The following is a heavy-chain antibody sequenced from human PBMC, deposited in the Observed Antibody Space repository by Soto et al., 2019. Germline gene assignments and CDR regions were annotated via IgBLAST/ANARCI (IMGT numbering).Heavy chain of an antibody. V-gene: IGHV5-51*01. Sequence: GESLKISCKGSGYSFTSYWIGWVRQMPGKGLEWMGIIYPGDSDTRYSPSFQGQVTISADKSISTAYLQWSSLKASDTAMYYCARYPQYYYDSSGYYFYYWGQGXLVTVPS. CDR3: ARYPQYYYDSSGYYFYY. J-gene: IGHJ4*02. D-gene: IGHD3-22*01. CDR1: GYSFTSYW. CDR2: IYPGDSDT.